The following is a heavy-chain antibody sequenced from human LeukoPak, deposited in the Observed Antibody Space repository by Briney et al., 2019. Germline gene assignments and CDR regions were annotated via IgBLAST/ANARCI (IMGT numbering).Heavy chain of an antibody. D-gene: IGHD3-3*01. V-gene: IGHV1-2*02. Sequence: ASVKVSYKASGYTFTGYYMHWVRQAPGQGLEWMGWINPNSGGTNYAQKFQGRVTMTRDTSISTAYMELSRLRSDDTAVYYCARDSRGFWSGYYDWYFDLWGRGTLVTVSS. J-gene: IGHJ2*01. CDR3: ARDSRGFWSGYYDWYFDL. CDR1: GYTFTGYY. CDR2: INPNSGGT.